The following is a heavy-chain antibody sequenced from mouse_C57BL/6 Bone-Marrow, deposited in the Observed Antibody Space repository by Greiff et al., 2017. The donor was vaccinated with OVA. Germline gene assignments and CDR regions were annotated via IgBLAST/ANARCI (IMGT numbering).Heavy chain of an antibody. V-gene: IGHV5-4*01. CDR2: ISDGGSYT. Sequence: EVQLQQSGGGLVKPGGSLKLSCAASGFTFSSYAMSWVRQTPEKRLAWVATISDGGSYTYYPDNVKGRFTISRDNAKNNLYLQMSHLKSEDTAMYYCARWVLGYFDVWGTGTTVTVSS. J-gene: IGHJ1*03. CDR3: ARWVLGYFDV. CDR1: GFTFSSYA.